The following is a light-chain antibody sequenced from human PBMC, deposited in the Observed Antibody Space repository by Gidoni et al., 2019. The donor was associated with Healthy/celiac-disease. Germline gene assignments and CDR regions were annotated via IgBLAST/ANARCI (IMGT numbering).Light chain of an antibody. CDR2: SNN. Sequence: QSVLTQPHSASGTTGQRVTISCSGSSSNIGSNTVNWYQQLPGTAPKLLIYSNNQRPSVVPDRFSGSKSGTSASLAISGLQSEDEADYYCAAWDDSLNGPVFGGGTKLTVL. CDR1: SSNIGSNT. J-gene: IGLJ2*01. CDR3: AAWDDSLNGPV. V-gene: IGLV1-44*01.